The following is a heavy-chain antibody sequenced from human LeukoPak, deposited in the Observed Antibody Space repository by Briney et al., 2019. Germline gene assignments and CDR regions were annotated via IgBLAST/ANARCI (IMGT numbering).Heavy chain of an antibody. V-gene: IGHV3-23*01. CDR3: AKRITVVARDAFDI. J-gene: IGHJ3*02. CDR2: ISGSGGST. D-gene: IGHD6-19*01. Sequence: GGSLRLSCAASGSTFSTYAVSWVPQAPGKGLEWVSSISGSGGSTFYADSVKGRFTISRDNSKNTLYPQMNSLRAEDTAVYYCAKRITVVARDAFDIWGQGTMVTVSS. CDR1: GSTFSTYA.